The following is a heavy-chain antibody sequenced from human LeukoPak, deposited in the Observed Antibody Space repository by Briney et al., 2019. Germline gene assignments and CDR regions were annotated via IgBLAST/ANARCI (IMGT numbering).Heavy chain of an antibody. V-gene: IGHV4-59*01. CDR3: ARGRLYYDFWSGYYFDY. CDR2: IYYSGST. Sequence: SETLSLTCTVSGGSIRSYYWSWIRQPPGKGLEWIGYIYYSGSTNYNPSLKSRVTISVDTSKNQFSLNLSSVTAADTAVYYCARGRLYYDFWSGYYFDYWGQGTLVTVSS. D-gene: IGHD3-3*01. J-gene: IGHJ4*02. CDR1: GGSIRSYY.